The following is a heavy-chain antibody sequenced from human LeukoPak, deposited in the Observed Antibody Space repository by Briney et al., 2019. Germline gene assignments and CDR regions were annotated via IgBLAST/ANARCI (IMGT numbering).Heavy chain of an antibody. D-gene: IGHD3-16*01. Sequence: SETLSLTCTVSGGSISSSSYYWSWIRQPPGKGLEWIGEINHSGSTNYNPSLKSRVTISVDTSKNQFSLKLSSVTAADTAVYYCARERRLGIPSYYYMDVWGKGTTVTVSS. V-gene: IGHV4-39*07. CDR1: GGSISSSSYY. CDR2: INHSGST. CDR3: ARERRLGIPSYYYMDV. J-gene: IGHJ6*03.